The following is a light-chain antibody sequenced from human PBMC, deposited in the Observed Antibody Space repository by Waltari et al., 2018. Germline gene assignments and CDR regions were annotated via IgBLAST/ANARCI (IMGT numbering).Light chain of an antibody. CDR2: DVS. J-gene: IGKJ1*01. Sequence: EIMLTQSPGTLSLSPGERDTLSCRASQIIFRALAWYQQKPGQSPRLLIYDVSTSASGIPDRFSGSGSGTDCSLTISRLESEDFAVYYCQHYVRLPVTFGQGTKLEFK. CDR1: QIIFRA. CDR3: QHYVRLPVT. V-gene: IGKV3-20*01.